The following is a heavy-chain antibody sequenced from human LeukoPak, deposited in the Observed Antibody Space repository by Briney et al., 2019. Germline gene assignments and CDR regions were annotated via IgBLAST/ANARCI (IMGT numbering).Heavy chain of an antibody. V-gene: IGHV4-39*01. Sequence: SETLSLTCTVSGGSISSCTYYWGWIRQPPGKGLEWIASIYYSGSTYYNPSLKSRVTISVDTSENQFSLKLSSVTAADTAVYYCARHEFGYYDSSYYFDSWGQGTLVTVSS. D-gene: IGHD3-22*01. CDR2: IYYSGST. CDR3: ARHEFGYYDSSYYFDS. CDR1: GGSISSCTYY. J-gene: IGHJ4*02.